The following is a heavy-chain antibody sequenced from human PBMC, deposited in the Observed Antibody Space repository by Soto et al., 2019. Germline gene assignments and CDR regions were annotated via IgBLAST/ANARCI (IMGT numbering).Heavy chain of an antibody. D-gene: IGHD5-12*01. CDR2: IGTAGDT. V-gene: IGHV3-13*04. CDR1: GFTFTSYD. J-gene: IGHJ6*02. CDR3: AIAGYNKHYDAYGLDV. Sequence: EVQLVESGGGWVQPGGSLRLSCAASGFTFTSYDIHRVPEATGHGLEWVSAIGTAGDTYYPRSLNGRFTISTENAKNSLYIQMNGQRAGDRAVYYCAIAGYNKHYDAYGLDVRGQGTTVTVSS.